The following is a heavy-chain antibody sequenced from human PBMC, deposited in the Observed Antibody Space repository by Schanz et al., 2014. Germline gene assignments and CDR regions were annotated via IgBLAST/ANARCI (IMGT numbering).Heavy chain of an antibody. CDR2: IIPVLAIA. CDR1: RSTFSSYT. J-gene: IGHJ6*02. D-gene: IGHD5-18*01. V-gene: IGHV1-69*02. Sequence: QVQLVQSGAEVKKPGSSVQVSCKASRSTFSSYTISWIRQAPGQGLEWMGRIIPVLAIADYAQKFQGRVTITADKSTSTASMELSSLRSEDTAVYYCARGPSQGYSYGHNIGAYYYGMDVWGQGTTVTVSS. CDR3: ARGPSQGYSYGHNIGAYYYGMDV.